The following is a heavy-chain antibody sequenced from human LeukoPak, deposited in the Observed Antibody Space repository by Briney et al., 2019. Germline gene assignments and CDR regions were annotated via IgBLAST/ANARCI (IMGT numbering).Heavy chain of an antibody. CDR2: IKQDGSEK. Sequence: PGGSLRLSCAASGFTFSSYWISWVRQAPGKGLEWVANIKQDGSEKYYVGSVKGRFTISRDNAKNSLYLQMNSLRAEDTAVYYCARGPPYYDILTGYYNYYFDYWGQGTLVTVSS. V-gene: IGHV3-7*01. CDR3: ARGPPYYDILTGYYNYYFDY. CDR1: GFTFSSYW. J-gene: IGHJ4*02. D-gene: IGHD3-9*01.